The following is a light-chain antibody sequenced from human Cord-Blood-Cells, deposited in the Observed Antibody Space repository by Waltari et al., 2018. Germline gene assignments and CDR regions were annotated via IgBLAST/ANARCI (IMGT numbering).Light chain of an antibody. Sequence: ELVLTQSPATLSLSPGEGATLSCRASQGVSSYLAWYQQKPGQAPRLLIYDASNRATGIPARFSGSGSGTDFTLTISSLEPEDFAVYYCQQRSNWPLTFGGGTKVEIK. CDR3: QQRSNWPLT. CDR2: DAS. J-gene: IGKJ4*01. V-gene: IGKV3-11*01. CDR1: QGVSSY.